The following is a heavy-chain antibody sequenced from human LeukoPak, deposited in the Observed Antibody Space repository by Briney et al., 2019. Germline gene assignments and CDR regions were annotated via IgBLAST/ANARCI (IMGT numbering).Heavy chain of an antibody. J-gene: IGHJ4*02. CDR2: ISYDGSNK. Sequence: GRSLRLSCAASGFTFSSYAMHWVRQAPGKGLEWVAVISYDGSNKYYADSVKGRFTISRDNSKNTLYLQMNSLRAEDTAVYYCARDSSIAVAGYYFDYWGQGTLVTVSS. CDR1: GFTFSSYA. D-gene: IGHD6-19*01. V-gene: IGHV3-30-3*01. CDR3: ARDSSIAVAGYYFDY.